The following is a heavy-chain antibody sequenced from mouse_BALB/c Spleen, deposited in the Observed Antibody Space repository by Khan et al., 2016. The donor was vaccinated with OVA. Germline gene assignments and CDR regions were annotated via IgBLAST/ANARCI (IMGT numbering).Heavy chain of an antibody. Sequence: VQLQQSGAELARPGASVKMSCKASGYTFTSHTMHWIKQRPGQGLEWIGYINPRSGYNQKLNDKATLTADISSNTAYMQLSSLTSEDSAVYYCARRTTEYALDYWGQGTSVTVSS. CDR3: ARRTTEYALDY. V-gene: IGHV1-4*01. CDR2: INPRSG. CDR1: GYTFTSHT. J-gene: IGHJ4*01. D-gene: IGHD2-14*01.